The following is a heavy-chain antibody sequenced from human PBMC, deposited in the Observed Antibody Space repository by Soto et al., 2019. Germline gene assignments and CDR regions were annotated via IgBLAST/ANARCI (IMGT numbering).Heavy chain of an antibody. Sequence: QVQLVQSGTEVKKPGDSVKVSCKASGYTFSTLGITWVRQAPGQGLEWMGWISAYNGNTNYAQRLKGRVTLTTDTSTSTAYMDLRSLTSDDTAVYYCTRDLGGSSTNFDYWGQGTLVIVSS. V-gene: IGHV1-18*01. CDR1: GYTFSTLG. D-gene: IGHD2-15*01. J-gene: IGHJ4*02. CDR3: TRDLGGSSTNFDY. CDR2: ISAYNGNT.